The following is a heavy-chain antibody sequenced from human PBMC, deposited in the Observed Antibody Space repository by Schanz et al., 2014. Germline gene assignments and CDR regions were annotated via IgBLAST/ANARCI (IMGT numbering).Heavy chain of an antibody. V-gene: IGHV1-24*01. CDR1: GYSLNELS. CDR2: FDVEDGET. CDR3: ARAPVTVGPYHYYMDV. J-gene: IGHJ6*03. D-gene: IGHD4-17*01. Sequence: QGQLVQSGAEVKKPGASVKVSCKVSGYSLNELSMHWVRQAPGRGLEWMGGFDVEDGETIYAQKFQGRVIMTEDTSTDTAYVELSRLTSEDTGVYYCARAPVTVGPYHYYMDVWGKGTTVAVSS.